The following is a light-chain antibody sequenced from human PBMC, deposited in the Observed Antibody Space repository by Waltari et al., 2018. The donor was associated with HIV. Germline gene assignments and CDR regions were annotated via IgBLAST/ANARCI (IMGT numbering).Light chain of an antibody. CDR1: SRAGGSYNL. CDR3: CSYAGSTTWVV. J-gene: IGLJ2*01. V-gene: IGLV2-23*02. Sequence: QSALTQPASVSRSPGQSITLPCPGPSRAGGSYNLVSWYQHYPGKAPKVMIYGVRKRPSGVSNRFFGSKSGNTASLTISGLQADDEADYYCCSYAGSTTWVVFGGGTKLTVL. CDR2: GVR.